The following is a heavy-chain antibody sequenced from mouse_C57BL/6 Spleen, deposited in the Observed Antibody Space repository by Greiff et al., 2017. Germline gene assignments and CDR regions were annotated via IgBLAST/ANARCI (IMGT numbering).Heavy chain of an antibody. CDR2: IWSGGST. Sequence: VQLQQSGPGLVQPSQSLSITCTVSGFSLTSYGVHWVRQSPGKGLEWLGVIWSGGSTDYNAAFISRLSISKDNSKSQVFFKMNSRQADDTAIYYCARNWDYDPFAYWGQGTLVTVSA. D-gene: IGHD2-4*01. V-gene: IGHV2-2*01. CDR3: ARNWDYDPFAY. CDR1: GFSLTSYG. J-gene: IGHJ3*01.